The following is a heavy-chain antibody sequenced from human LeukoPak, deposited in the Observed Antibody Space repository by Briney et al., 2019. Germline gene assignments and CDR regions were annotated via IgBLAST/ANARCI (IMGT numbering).Heavy chain of an antibody. CDR2: ISGDGGST. CDR1: GFTFDDYA. V-gene: IGHV3-43*02. D-gene: IGHD2-15*01. J-gene: IGHJ6*03. Sequence: PGGSLRLSCAASGFTFDDYAMHLVRQAPGKGLEWVSLISGDGGSTYYADSVKGRFTISRDNSKNSLYLQMNSLRTEDTALYYCAKDIRWRIVVVVAASHYYYMDVWGKETTVTVSS. CDR3: AKDIRWRIVVVVAASHYYYMDV.